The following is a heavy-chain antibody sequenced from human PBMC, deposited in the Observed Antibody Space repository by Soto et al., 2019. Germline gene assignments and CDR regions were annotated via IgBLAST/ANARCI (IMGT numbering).Heavy chain of an antibody. V-gene: IGHV4-59*01. Sequence: QVQLQESGPGLVKPSETLSLTCTVSGGSMSSYYWSWIRQSPGKGLEWIGYIYYSGSTNYNPSLMSRVAISLDTSKNQFSLMLSSVTAADTAVYYCARGEWLATIKPYFAYWGQGTLVTVSS. CDR1: GGSMSSYY. J-gene: IGHJ4*02. CDR2: IYYSGST. CDR3: ARGEWLATIKPYFAY. D-gene: IGHD5-12*01.